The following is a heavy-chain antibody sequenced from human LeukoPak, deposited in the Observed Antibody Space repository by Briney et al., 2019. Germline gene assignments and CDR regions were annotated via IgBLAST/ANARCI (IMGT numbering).Heavy chain of an antibody. V-gene: IGHV3-21*01. J-gene: IGHJ4*02. CDR1: GLTFSNAW. Sequence: NPGGSLRLSCAASGLTFSNAWMSWVRQAPGKGLEWVSSISSSSSYIYYADSVKGRFTISRDNAKNSLYLQMNSLRAEDTAVYYCARDLGYYYDSSGYISAIDYWGQGTLVTVSS. CDR3: ARDLGYYYDSSGYISAIDY. CDR2: ISSSSSYI. D-gene: IGHD3-22*01.